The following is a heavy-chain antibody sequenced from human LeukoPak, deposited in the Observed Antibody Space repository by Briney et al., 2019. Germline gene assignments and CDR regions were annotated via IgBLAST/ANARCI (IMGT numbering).Heavy chain of an antibody. Sequence: GGNLRLSCAASGFTFSSYAMSWVRQAPGKGLEWVSAISGSGGSTYYADSVKGRFTISRDNSKNTLYLQMNSLRAEDTAVYYCAKGSDILTGYYGMDVWGQGTTLTVSS. CDR2: ISGSGGST. CDR1: GFTFSSYA. D-gene: IGHD3-9*01. J-gene: IGHJ6*02. CDR3: AKGSDILTGYYGMDV. V-gene: IGHV3-23*01.